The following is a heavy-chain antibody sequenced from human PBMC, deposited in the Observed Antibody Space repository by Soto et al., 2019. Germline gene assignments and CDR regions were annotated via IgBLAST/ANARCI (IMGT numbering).Heavy chain of an antibody. D-gene: IGHD3-10*01. J-gene: IGHJ5*02. CDR1: GGSISSSSYY. CDR2: IYYSGST. CDR3: ARPRTDYYGSGSFSYNWFDP. Sequence: SETLSLTCTVSGGSISSSSYYWGWIRQPPGKGLEWIGSIYYSGSTYYNPSLKSRVTISVDTSKNQFSLKLSSVTAADTAVYYCARPRTDYYGSGSFSYNWFDPWGQGTLVTVSS. V-gene: IGHV4-39*01.